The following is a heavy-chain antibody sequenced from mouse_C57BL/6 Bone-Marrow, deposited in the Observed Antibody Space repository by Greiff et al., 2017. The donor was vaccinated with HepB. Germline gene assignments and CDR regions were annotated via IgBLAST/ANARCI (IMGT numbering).Heavy chain of an antibody. CDR3: ASYSNFAY. D-gene: IGHD2-5*01. CDR2: ISNGGGST. Sequence: EVNLVESGGGLVQPGGSLKLSCAASGFTFSDYYMYWVRQTPEKRLEWVAYISNGGGSTYYPDTVKGRFTISRDNAKNTLYLQMSRLKSEDTAMYYCASYSNFAYWGQGTLVTVSA. V-gene: IGHV5-12*01. CDR1: GFTFSDYY. J-gene: IGHJ3*01.